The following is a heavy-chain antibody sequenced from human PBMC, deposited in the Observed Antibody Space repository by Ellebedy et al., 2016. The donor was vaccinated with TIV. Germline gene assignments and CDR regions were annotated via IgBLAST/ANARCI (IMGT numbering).Heavy chain of an antibody. V-gene: IGHV4-59*01. J-gene: IGHJ6*02. CDR2: IYYTGST. CDR1: GGSISNYY. Sequence: SETLSLTCAVSGGSISNYYWTWIRQPPGKGLEWIGSIYYTGSTNYNPSLKSRVTISVDTSKDQFSLKLSSVTAADTAVYYCARTTAVAGTYYYGMDVWGQGTTVTVSS. D-gene: IGHD6-19*01. CDR3: ARTTAVAGTYYYGMDV.